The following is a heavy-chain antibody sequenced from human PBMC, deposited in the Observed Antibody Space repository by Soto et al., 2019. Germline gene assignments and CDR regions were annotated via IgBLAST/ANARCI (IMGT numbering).Heavy chain of an antibody. D-gene: IGHD2-2*01. CDR3: ARSTSRGGVVVVPAAMDAYYYYGMDV. CDR1: GGTFSSYA. Sequence: VQLVQSGAEVKKPGSSVKVSCKASGGTFSSYAISWVRQAPGQGLEWMGGIIPIFGTANYAQKFQGRVTITADESTITAYMELSSLRSEDTAVYYCARSTSRGGVVVVPAAMDAYYYYGMDVWCQGTTVTVSS. V-gene: IGHV1-69*01. J-gene: IGHJ6*02. CDR2: IIPIFGTA.